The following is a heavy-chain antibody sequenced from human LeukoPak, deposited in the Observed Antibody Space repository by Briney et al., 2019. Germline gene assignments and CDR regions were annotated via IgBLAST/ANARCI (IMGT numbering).Heavy chain of an antibody. J-gene: IGHJ3*02. CDR1: GFTFSSYW. CDR3: ARGGPYHAFDI. CDR2: VNNDGSAT. Sequence: GGSLRLSCAASGFTFSSYWIYWVRQVSGKGLVYVSRVNNDGSATTYADSVQGRFTISRDNAKNTVYLQMDSLRVEDTAIYYCARGGPYHAFDIWGQGTMVTVSS. V-gene: IGHV3-74*01. D-gene: IGHD2-2*01.